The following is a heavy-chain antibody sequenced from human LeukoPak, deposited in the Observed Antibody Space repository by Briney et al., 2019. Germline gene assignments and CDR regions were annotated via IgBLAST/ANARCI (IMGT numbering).Heavy chain of an antibody. Sequence: SQTLSLTCTVSGGSISSGSYYWSWIRQPAGKGLEWIGRIYTSGSTNYNPSLKSRVTISVDTSKNQFSLKLSSVTTADTAVYYCARTSAILDVFDIWGQGTMVTVSS. J-gene: IGHJ3*02. CDR3: ARTSAILDVFDI. CDR1: GGSISSGSYY. V-gene: IGHV4-61*02. CDR2: IYTSGST. D-gene: IGHD3-9*01.